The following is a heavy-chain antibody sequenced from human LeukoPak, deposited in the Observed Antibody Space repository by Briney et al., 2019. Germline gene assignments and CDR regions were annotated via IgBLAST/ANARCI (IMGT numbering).Heavy chain of an antibody. CDR3: AKDLVVVPAARFDY. D-gene: IGHD2-2*01. V-gene: IGHV3-23*01. Sequence: GGSLRLSCAASGFTFSSYAVSWVRQAPGKGLEWVSAISGSGGSTYYADSVKGRFTISRDNSKNTLYLQMNSLRAEDTAVYYCAKDLVVVPAARFDYWGQGTLVTVSS. J-gene: IGHJ4*02. CDR2: ISGSGGST. CDR1: GFTFSSYA.